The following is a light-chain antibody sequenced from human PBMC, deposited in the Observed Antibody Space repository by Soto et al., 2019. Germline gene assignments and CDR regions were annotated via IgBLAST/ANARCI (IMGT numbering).Light chain of an antibody. CDR2: GAS. J-gene: IGKJ2*01. CDR3: LHDYNYPYT. CDR1: QGIRND. V-gene: IGKV1-6*01. Sequence: AIQMTQSPSSLSASVGDRVTITCRASQGIRNDLGWYQQKSGKAPKLLIYGASSLQSGVPSRLSGSGSGTDFTLTISSLQPEDFATYYCLHDYNYPYTFGQGTKVDIK.